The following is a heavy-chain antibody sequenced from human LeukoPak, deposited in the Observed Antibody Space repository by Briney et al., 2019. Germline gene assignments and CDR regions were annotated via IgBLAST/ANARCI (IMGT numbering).Heavy chain of an antibody. J-gene: IGHJ4*02. D-gene: IGHD3-22*01. V-gene: IGHV3-21*01. Sequence: GGSLRLSCAASGFTFSTLDFNWVRQAPGKGLEWVSSIDRDGSYIYYADSVKGRFTISRDNAKNSLYLRMNSLRAEDTAVYYCGMRGLTFDWGQGTLVTVSS. CDR3: GMRGLTFD. CDR1: GFTFSTLD. CDR2: IDRDGSYI.